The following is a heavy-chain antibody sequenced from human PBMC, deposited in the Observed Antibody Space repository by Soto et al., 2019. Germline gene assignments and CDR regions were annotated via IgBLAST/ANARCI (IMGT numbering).Heavy chain of an antibody. CDR3: ALRSMAVVPEY. J-gene: IGHJ4*02. CDR1: GDSISSYY. V-gene: IGHV4-59*01. CDR2: LYYGRSA. D-gene: IGHD3-22*01. Sequence: QVQLQESGPGLVKPSETLSLTCAVSGDSISSYYCMWIRQPPGKGLESIGYLYYGRSANYNPSLKSRVTLSVDTSTNQCTLTLSSMTAAETAVYYCALRSMAVVPEYWGQGTLVTVSS.